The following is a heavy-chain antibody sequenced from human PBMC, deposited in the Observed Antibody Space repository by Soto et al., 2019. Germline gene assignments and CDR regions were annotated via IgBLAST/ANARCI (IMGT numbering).Heavy chain of an antibody. CDR1: GYIFTACF. V-gene: IGHV1-46*01. Sequence: HLAQSGPEVKKPGASVKISCKASGYIFTACFMHWLRQAPGQGPEWMGIINTSGGNSIYSQKFQDRLTMLSDTSESSLCVELSGLTSADTAVTSCAKGGGMPGEVAAWGHGCRDTVSS. CDR3: AKGGGMPGEVAA. D-gene: IGHD3-16*01. J-gene: IGHJ1*01. CDR2: INTSGGNS.